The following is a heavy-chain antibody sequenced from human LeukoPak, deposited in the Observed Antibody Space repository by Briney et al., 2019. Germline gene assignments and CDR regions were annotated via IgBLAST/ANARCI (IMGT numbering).Heavy chain of an antibody. CDR1: GGSISSSNW. D-gene: IGHD3-10*01. Sequence: SETLSLTCAVSGGSISSSNWWSWVRQPPGKGLEWIGEIYHSGSTNYNPSLKSRVTISVDKSKNQFSLKLSSVTAADTAVYYCARVLLWFGESSYYFDYWGQGTLVTVSS. V-gene: IGHV4-4*02. CDR2: IYHSGST. J-gene: IGHJ4*02. CDR3: ARVLLWFGESSYYFDY.